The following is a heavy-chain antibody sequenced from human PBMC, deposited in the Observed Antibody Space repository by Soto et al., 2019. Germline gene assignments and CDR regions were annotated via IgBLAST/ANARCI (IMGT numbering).Heavy chain of an antibody. CDR3: AKDPRSSPYYDSSAP. V-gene: IGHV3-23*01. D-gene: IGHD3-22*01. CDR2: LSRSGGST. CDR1: GFTFSSYA. Sequence: GGSLRLSCAASGFTFSSYAMCWVRQAPGKGLEWVSALSRSGGSTYYADSVKGRFTMSGDNSKNTVYLQMNSLRAEDTAMYYCAKDPRSSPYYDSSAPWGQGTLVTVSS. J-gene: IGHJ5*02.